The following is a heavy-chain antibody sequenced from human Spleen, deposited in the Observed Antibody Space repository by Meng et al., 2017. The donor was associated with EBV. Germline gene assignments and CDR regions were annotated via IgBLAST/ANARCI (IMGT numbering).Heavy chain of an antibody. Sequence: QVHLQESGPGLVKPSGTLSLTCAVSGGSISRSNWWSWVRQPPGKGLEWIGEIYHSGGTSYNPSLKSRVTISLDMSKDQFSLRLSSVTAADTAVYYCARAGYHRPASEYWGQGTLVTVPS. D-gene: IGHD2-15*01. CDR2: IYHSGGT. V-gene: IGHV4-4*02. J-gene: IGHJ4*02. CDR3: ARAGYHRPASEY. CDR1: GGSISRSNW.